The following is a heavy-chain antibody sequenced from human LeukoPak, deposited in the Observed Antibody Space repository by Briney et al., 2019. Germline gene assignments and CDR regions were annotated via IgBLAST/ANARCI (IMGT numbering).Heavy chain of an antibody. CDR3: TTEGYYYGHHSFPN. CDR2: IKRESDGGTT. D-gene: IGHD3-10*01. J-gene: IGHJ3*01. V-gene: IGHV3-15*01. Sequence: PGGSLRLSCAASGFTFDDYGMSWVRQAPGKGLEWVGRIKRESDGGTTDYAAPVKGRFTISRDDSKSTMSLLMNRLKTEDTAVYYCTTEGYYYGHHSFPNWGQGTMVTVSS. CDR1: GFTFDDYG.